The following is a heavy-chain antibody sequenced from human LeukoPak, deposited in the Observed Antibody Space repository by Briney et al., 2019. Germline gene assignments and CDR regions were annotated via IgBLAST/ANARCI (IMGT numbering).Heavy chain of an antibody. D-gene: IGHD6-19*01. J-gene: IGHJ6*03. Sequence: GGSLRLSCAASGFTFSSYAMHWVRQAPGKGLEWVAVISYDGSNKYYADSVKGRLTISRDNSKNTLYLQMNSLRAEDTAVYYCAKRGSGWYEDYYYYMDVWGKGTTVTISS. CDR2: ISYDGSNK. CDR1: GFTFSSYA. CDR3: AKRGSGWYEDYYYYMDV. V-gene: IGHV3-30*04.